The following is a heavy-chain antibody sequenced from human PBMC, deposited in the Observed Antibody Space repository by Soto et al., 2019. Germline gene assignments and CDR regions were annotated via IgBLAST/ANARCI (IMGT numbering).Heavy chain of an antibody. V-gene: IGHV3-48*02. Sequence: EVQLVESGGGLVQPGGSLRLSCAASGFTFSSYSMNWVRQAPGKGLEWVSYISSSSSTIYYADSVKGRFTISRDNAKNSLYLQMNSLRDEDTAVYYCARDPTCYYYYGMDVWGQGTTVTVSS. CDR3: ARDPTCYYYYGMDV. CDR1: GFTFSSYS. J-gene: IGHJ6*02. CDR2: ISSSSSTI. D-gene: IGHD3-16*01.